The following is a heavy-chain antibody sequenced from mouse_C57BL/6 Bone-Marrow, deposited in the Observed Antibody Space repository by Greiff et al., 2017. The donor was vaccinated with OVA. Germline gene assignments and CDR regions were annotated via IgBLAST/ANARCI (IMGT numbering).Heavy chain of an antibody. CDR3: ARAGAAHTTYADN. J-gene: IGHJ2*01. Sequence: VQLQQSGAELVKPGASVKLSCTASGFNIKDYYMHWVKQRTEQGLEWIGRIDPEDGETKYAPKFQGKATITADTSSNPAYLQRSSLTYEDTALYYCARAGAAHTTYADNWGQSAPLSVS. CDR1: GFNIKDYY. D-gene: IGHD5-5*01. CDR2: IDPEDGET. V-gene: IGHV14-2*01.